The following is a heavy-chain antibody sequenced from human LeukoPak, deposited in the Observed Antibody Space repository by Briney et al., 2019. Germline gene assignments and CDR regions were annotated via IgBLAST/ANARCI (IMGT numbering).Heavy chain of an antibody. CDR1: GFSFSDNY. Sequence: PGGSLRLSCAASGFSFSDNYMSWVRQAPGKGLEWISYISGNSGYTKYADSVKGRFTISRDNAKKSLYLQMNSLRDEDTAVYYCARDLNSGYYPYYFDYWGQGTLVTVSS. CDR3: ARDLNSGYYPYYFDY. J-gene: IGHJ4*02. D-gene: IGHD3-22*01. V-gene: IGHV3-11*06. CDR2: ISGNSGYT.